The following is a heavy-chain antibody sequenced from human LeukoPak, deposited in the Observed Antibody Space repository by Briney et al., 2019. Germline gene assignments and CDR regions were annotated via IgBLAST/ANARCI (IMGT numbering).Heavy chain of an antibody. CDR1: GGFFSGYY. CDR3: ARVASSSWYFGYYYYYGMDV. D-gene: IGHD6-13*01. Sequence: PSETLSLTCAVYGGFFSGYYWSWIRQPPGKGLEWIGEINHSGSTNYNPSLKSRVTISVDTSKNQFSLKLSSVTAADTAVYYCARVASSSWYFGYYYYYGMDVWGKGTTVTVSS. CDR2: INHSGST. V-gene: IGHV4-34*01. J-gene: IGHJ6*04.